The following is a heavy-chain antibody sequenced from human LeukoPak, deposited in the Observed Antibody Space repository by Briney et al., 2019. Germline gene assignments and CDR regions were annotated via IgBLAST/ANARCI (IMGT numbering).Heavy chain of an antibody. V-gene: IGHV4-59*01. D-gene: IGHD3-22*01. CDR1: GGSISSYY. CDR3: ARGSSGYYYQAPHLY. CDR2: IYYSGST. Sequence: TSETLSLTCTVSGGSISSYYWSWIRQPPGKGLEWIGYIYYSGSTNYNPSLKSRVTISVDTSKNQFSLKVSSVTAADTAVYYCARGSSGYYYQAPHLYWGQGTLVTVSS. J-gene: IGHJ4*02.